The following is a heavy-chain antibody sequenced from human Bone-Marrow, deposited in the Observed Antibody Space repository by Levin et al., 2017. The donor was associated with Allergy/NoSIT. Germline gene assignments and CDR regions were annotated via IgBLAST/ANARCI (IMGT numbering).Heavy chain of an antibody. D-gene: IGHD5-12*01. V-gene: IGHV3-30*18. CDR3: AKSGFDSYFYMDV. Sequence: GGSLRLSCAASRFSFNIYGMHWVRQAPGKGLEWVSFISYDGSQKYYADSVKVRFTISRDNSQTTLYLQMDNLRTDDTAVYFCAKSGFDSYFYMDVWGKGTTVTVSS. J-gene: IGHJ6*03. CDR1: RFSFNIYG. CDR2: ISYDGSQK.